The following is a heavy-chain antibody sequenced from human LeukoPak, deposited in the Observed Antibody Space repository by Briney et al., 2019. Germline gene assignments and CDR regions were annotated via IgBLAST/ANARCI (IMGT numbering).Heavy chain of an antibody. D-gene: IGHD4-17*01. CDR3: ARDANEDYGVDYYYMDV. CDR2: IKQDGREK. V-gene: IGHV3-7*01. J-gene: IGHJ6*03. CDR1: GFTFSSYW. Sequence: GGSLRLSCAASGFTFSSYWMSWVRQAPGKGLEWVANIKQDGREKYYVDSLKGRFTISRDNAKNSLYLQMNRLRAEDTAVYYCARDANEDYGVDYYYMDVWGKGTTVTVSS.